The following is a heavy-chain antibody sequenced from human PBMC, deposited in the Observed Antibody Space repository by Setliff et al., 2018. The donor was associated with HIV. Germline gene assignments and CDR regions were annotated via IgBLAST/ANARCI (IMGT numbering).Heavy chain of an antibody. J-gene: IGHJ4*02. Sequence: PSETLSLTCAVYGGSLSGYYWSWIRQPPGKGLEWIGEINHSGSTNYNPSLKSRVTISVDTSKKQFSLKLSSVTAADTAVYYCARRPYYFDYWGQGTLVTVSS. CDR2: INHSGST. V-gene: IGHV4-34*01. CDR1: GGSLSGYY. CDR3: ARRPYYFDY.